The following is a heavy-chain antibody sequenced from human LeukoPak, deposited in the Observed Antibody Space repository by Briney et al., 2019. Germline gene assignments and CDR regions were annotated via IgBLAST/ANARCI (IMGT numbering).Heavy chain of an antibody. J-gene: IGHJ4*02. D-gene: IGHD4-17*01. CDR1: GFTVSSSY. CDR2: IYSGVGT. CDR3: ARVYGDPSYYFDY. Sequence: PGGSLRLSCVVSGFTVSSSYMSWVRQAPGKGRECVSIIYSGVGTYYADSVKGRFTISRDNSKNTLYLQMNSLRAEDTAVYYCARVYGDPSYYFDYWGQGTLVTVSS. V-gene: IGHV3-53*01.